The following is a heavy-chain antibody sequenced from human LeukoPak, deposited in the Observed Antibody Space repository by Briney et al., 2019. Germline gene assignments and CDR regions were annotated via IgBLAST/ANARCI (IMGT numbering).Heavy chain of an antibody. D-gene: IGHD1-26*01. CDR3: ARGYLIDY. V-gene: IGHV3-66*01. J-gene: IGHJ4*02. Sequence: PGGSLRLSCAASGFTVNSNYKSWVRQAPGKGLEWVSVVYSGDRTYYADSVKGRFTISRDDSTNTLYLLMNSLRAEDTAVYYCARGYLIDYWGQGTLVAVSS. CDR2: VYSGDRT. CDR1: GFTVNSNY.